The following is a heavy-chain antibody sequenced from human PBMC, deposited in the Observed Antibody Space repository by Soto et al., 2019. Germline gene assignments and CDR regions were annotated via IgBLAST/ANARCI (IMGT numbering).Heavy chain of an antibody. V-gene: IGHV4-4*02. J-gene: IGHJ4*02. D-gene: IGHD3-10*01. CDR2: AYHSGST. Sequence: QLQLQESGPGLVRPSGTLSLTCAVSGGFTSTNNWWSWVRQPPGKGLEWIGDAYHSGSTEYNPSLKSRVSISVDKSKMQISLKLTSATAADTAVYYCARSPPSSYYGGSGTFDYWGQGTLVTVYS. CDR3: ARSPPSSYYGGSGTFDY. CDR1: GGFTSTNNW.